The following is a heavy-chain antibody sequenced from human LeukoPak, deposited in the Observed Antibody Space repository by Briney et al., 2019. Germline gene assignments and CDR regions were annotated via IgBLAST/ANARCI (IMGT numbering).Heavy chain of an antibody. J-gene: IGHJ5*02. CDR3: AKETVVVPADDWFGP. D-gene: IGHD2-21*01. CDR1: GGSINGDY. V-gene: IGHV4-59*01. CDR2: IHYSGRT. Sequence: SETLSLTCSVSGGSINGDYWSWIRQTPGKGLEWIGYIHYSGRTSYNPSLKSRVTISVDTSKNQFSLRLASVTAADTADYYCAKETVVVPADDWFGPWGQGTLVTVSS.